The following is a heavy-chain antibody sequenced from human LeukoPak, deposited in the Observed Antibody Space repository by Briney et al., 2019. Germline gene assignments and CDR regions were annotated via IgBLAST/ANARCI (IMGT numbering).Heavy chain of an antibody. D-gene: IGHD5-12*01. Sequence: AASVKVSCKASGYTFTSYGISWVRQAPGQGLEWMRWISAYNGNTNYAQKLQGRVTMTTDTSTSTAYMELRSLRSDDTAVYYCARVGYSGYDFAWDYWGQGTLVTVSS. CDR2: ISAYNGNT. V-gene: IGHV1-18*01. J-gene: IGHJ4*02. CDR1: GYTFTSYG. CDR3: ARVGYSGYDFAWDY.